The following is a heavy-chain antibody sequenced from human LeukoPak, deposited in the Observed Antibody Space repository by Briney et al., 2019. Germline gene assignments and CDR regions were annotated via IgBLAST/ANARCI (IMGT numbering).Heavy chain of an antibody. D-gene: IGHD6-19*01. Sequence: SVKVSCKASGGTFSSYAISWVRQAPGQGLEWMGGIIPIFGTSNYAQKFQGRVTVTADESTSTAYMELSSLRSEDTAVYYCARVGYSSGWYHDYWGQGTLVTVSS. J-gene: IGHJ4*02. V-gene: IGHV1-69*01. CDR1: GGTFSSYA. CDR2: IIPIFGTS. CDR3: ARVGYSSGWYHDY.